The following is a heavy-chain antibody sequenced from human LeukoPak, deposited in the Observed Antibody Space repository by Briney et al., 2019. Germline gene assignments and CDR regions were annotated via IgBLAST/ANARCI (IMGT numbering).Heavy chain of an antibody. Sequence: PSETLSLTCTVSGGSISSYYWSWIRQPAGKGLEWIGRIYTSGSTNYNPSLKSRVTMSVDTSKNQFSLKLSSVTAADTAVYYCARAIIAPRQVGDAFDIWAKGQWSPSLQ. D-gene: IGHD1-26*01. V-gene: IGHV4-4*07. CDR3: ARAIIAPRQVGDAFDI. CDR2: IYTSGST. J-gene: IGHJ3*02. CDR1: GGSISSYY.